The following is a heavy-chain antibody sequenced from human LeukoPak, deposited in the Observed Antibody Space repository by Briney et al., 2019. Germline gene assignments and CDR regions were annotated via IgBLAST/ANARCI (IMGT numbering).Heavy chain of an antibody. CDR1: GYTFTGYY. CDR2: INPNSGGT. V-gene: IGHV1-2*02. CDR3: ARGGYCSSTSCSDAFDI. Sequence: ASVKVSCKASGYTFTGYYMHWVRQAPGQGLELMGWINPNSGGTNYAQKFQGRVTMTRDTSISTAYMELSRLRSDDTAVYYCARGGYCSSTSCSDAFDIWGQGTMVTVSS. J-gene: IGHJ3*02. D-gene: IGHD2-2*01.